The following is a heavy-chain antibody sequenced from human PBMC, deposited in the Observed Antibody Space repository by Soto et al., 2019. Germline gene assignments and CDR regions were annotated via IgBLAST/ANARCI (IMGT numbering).Heavy chain of an antibody. J-gene: IGHJ6*02. CDR3: ARDLRRYSSSSYYYGMDV. Sequence: SETLSLTCAVSGGSISSSNWWSWVRQPPGKGLEWIGEIYHSGSTNYNPSLKSRVTISVDKSKNQFSLKLSSVTAADTAVYYCARDLRRYSSSSYYYGMDVWGQGTTVTVSS. CDR2: IYHSGST. V-gene: IGHV4-4*02. D-gene: IGHD6-6*01. CDR1: GGSISSSNW.